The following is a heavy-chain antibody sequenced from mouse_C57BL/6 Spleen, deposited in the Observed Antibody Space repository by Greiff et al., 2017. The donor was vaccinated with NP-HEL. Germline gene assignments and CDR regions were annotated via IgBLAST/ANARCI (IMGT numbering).Heavy chain of an antibody. CDR1: GFTLSNYW. D-gene: IGHD1-1*02. Sequence: EVKLMESGGGLVQPGGSMKLSCVASGFTLSNYWMNWVRQSPEKGLEWVAQIRLKSDNYATHYAESVKGRFTISRDDYKSSVYLQMNNLRAEDTGIYYCTYVLWGYFDVWGTGTTVTVSS. V-gene: IGHV6-3*01. CDR3: TYVLWGYFDV. J-gene: IGHJ1*03. CDR2: IRLKSDNYAT.